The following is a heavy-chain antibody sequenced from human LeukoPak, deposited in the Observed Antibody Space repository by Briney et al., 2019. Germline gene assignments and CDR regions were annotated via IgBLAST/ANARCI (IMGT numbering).Heavy chain of an antibody. CDR1: GGSISGYY. CDR2: IYYSGTT. Sequence: SETLSLTCTVSGGSISGYYWSWIRQPPGKGLEWIGYIYYSGTTNYNPSLKSRVTISVDTSKNQFSLKLSSMTAADTAMYYCAKETGVDHLSWFDPWGQGTLVTVSS. D-gene: IGHD1-14*01. CDR3: AKETGVDHLSWFDP. J-gene: IGHJ5*02. V-gene: IGHV4-59*01.